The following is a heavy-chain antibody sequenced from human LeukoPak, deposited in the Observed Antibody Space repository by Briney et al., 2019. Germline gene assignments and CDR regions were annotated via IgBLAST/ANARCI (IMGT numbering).Heavy chain of an antibody. CDR2: ISYDGSNK. CDR3: ARELGIYGMDV. Sequence: GGSLRLSCAASGFTFSSYAMHWVRQAPGKGLEWVAVISYDGSNKYYADSVKGRFTTSRDNSKNTLYLQMNSLRAEDTAVYYCARELGIYGMDVWGQGTTVTVSS. J-gene: IGHJ6*02. D-gene: IGHD7-27*01. CDR1: GFTFSSYA. V-gene: IGHV3-30-3*01.